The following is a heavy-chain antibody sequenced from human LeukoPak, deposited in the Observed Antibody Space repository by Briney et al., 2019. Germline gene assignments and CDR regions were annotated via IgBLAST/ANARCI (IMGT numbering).Heavy chain of an antibody. CDR1: GYTLTELS. V-gene: IGHV1-24*01. Sequence: ASVKVSCKVSGYTLTELSVHWVRQAPGKGLEWMGGFDPEDGETIYAQKFQGRVTMTEDTSTDTAYMELSSLRSEDTAVYYCTTAVADWLSLSHYYFDYWGQGTLVTVSS. CDR2: FDPEDGET. CDR3: TTAVADWLSLSHYYFDY. J-gene: IGHJ4*02. D-gene: IGHD3/OR15-3a*01.